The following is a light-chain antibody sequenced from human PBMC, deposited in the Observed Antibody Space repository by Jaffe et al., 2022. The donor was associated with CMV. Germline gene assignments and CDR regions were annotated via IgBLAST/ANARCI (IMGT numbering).Light chain of an antibody. V-gene: IGKV3-15*01. CDR2: GAL. CDR3: QQYHRWPT. CDR1: QTVTSN. J-gene: IGKJ2*01. Sequence: EIVMTQSPATLSVSPGERATLSCRASQTVTSNLAWYQQRPGQAPRLLIYGALTRATGIAARFSGSGSGTEFTLTISSLQSEDFAVYYCQQYHRWPTFGQGTKLEIK.